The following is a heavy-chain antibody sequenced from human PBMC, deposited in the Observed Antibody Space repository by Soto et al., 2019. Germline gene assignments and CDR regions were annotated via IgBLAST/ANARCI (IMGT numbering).Heavy chain of an antibody. CDR3: AREVMSSGFWSGYYQGGAFDI. CDR2: ISYDGSNK. D-gene: IGHD3-3*01. J-gene: IGHJ3*02. CDR1: GFTFSSYA. Sequence: QVQLVESGGGVVQPGRSLRLSCAASGFTFSSYAMHWVRQAPGKGLEWVAVISYDGSNKYYADSVKGRFTISRDNSKNTLYLQMNSLRAEDTAVYYCAREVMSSGFWSGYYQGGAFDIWGQGTMVTVSS. V-gene: IGHV3-30-3*01.